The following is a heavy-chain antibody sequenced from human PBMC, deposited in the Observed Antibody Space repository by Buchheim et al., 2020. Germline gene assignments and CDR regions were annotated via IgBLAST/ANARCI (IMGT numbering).Heavy chain of an antibody. CDR3: ARARSQLQNLDY. Sequence: QVQLVQSGAEVKKPGASVKVSCKASGYSFTSYYMHWVRQAPGQGLEWMGIINPSGGSTNYAQNFQGRVTMTRDTSTSTAYMELSSLRSEDAAVYYCARARSQLQNLDYWGQGTL. V-gene: IGHV1-46*01. D-gene: IGHD4-11*01. CDR2: INPSGGST. J-gene: IGHJ4*02. CDR1: GYSFTSYY.